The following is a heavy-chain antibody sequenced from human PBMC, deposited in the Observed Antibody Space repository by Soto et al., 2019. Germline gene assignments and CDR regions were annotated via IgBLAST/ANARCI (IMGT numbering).Heavy chain of an antibody. Sequence: PGGSLRLSCAASGFAFSSNWMYWVRQVPGEGPMWVSRINTDGSSIVYADSVKGRFTMSRDNAQSTLYLQMNSLRAEDTAMYYCASSILMSGSTWGQGTLVTVSS. CDR2: INTDGSSI. CDR1: GFAFSSNW. V-gene: IGHV3-74*01. J-gene: IGHJ4*02. CDR3: ASSILMSGST. D-gene: IGHD6-6*01.